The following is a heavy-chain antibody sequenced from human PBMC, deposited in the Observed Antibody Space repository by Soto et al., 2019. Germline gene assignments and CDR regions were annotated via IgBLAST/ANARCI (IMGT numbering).Heavy chain of an antibody. V-gene: IGHV5-10-1*01. CDR1: GYSFTSYW. J-gene: IGHJ3*02. Sequence: VESVKISCNGSGYSFTSYWISWVGQMPWKGLEWMGRIDPSDSYTNYSPSFQGHVTISANKSISTAYLQWSSLKASDTAMYYCAIPIVVVPAAILRDLDAFDIWGQGTMVTVS. CDR3: AIPIVVVPAAILRDLDAFDI. CDR2: IDPSDSYT. D-gene: IGHD2-2*02.